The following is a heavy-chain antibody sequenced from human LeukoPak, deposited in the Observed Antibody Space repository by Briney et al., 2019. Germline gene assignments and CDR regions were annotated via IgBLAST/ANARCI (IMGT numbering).Heavy chain of an antibody. Sequence: SETLSLTCTVSGGSISSYYWSWIRQPAGKGLEWIGRIYTSGSTNYNPSLKSRVTMSADTSKNQFSLKLSSVTAADTAVYYCAREKTPCSSTSCYTYYYYYYMDVWGKGTTVTVSS. CDR3: AREKTPCSSTSCYTYYYYYYMDV. J-gene: IGHJ6*03. D-gene: IGHD2-2*02. CDR1: GGSISSYY. CDR2: IYTSGST. V-gene: IGHV4-4*07.